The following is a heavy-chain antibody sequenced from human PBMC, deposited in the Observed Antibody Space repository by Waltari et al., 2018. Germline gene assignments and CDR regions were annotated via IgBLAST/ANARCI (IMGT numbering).Heavy chain of an antibody. CDR1: GYTFTGYY. Sequence: QVQLVQSGAEVKKPGASVKVSCKASGYTFTGYYMPWVRQAPGQGLEWMGRINPNSGGTNYAQKFQGRVTMTRDTSISTAYMELSRLRSDDTAVYYCAREIGDGYQAADYWGQGTLVTVSS. CDR2: INPNSGGT. V-gene: IGHV1-2*06. D-gene: IGHD5-12*01. J-gene: IGHJ4*02. CDR3: AREIGDGYQAADY.